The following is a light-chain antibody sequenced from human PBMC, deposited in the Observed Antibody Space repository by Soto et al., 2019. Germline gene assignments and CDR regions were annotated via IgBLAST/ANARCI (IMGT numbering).Light chain of an antibody. J-gene: IGKJ5*01. V-gene: IGKV3-15*01. CDR1: QSARIS. CDR3: QQYNNWPPT. CDR2: DVS. Sequence: ETVMTQSPATLSVSPGERATLSCRASQSARISLGWYQQKPGQAPRLLIYDVSTRATGVPARFSGSGSGTEFTLTISSPQSEDFAVYYCQQYNNWPPTFDQGTRLEIK.